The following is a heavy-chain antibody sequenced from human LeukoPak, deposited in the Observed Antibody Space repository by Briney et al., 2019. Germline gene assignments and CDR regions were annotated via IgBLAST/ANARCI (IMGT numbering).Heavy chain of an antibody. Sequence: GGSLRLSCAASGFTFSSYEMNWVHQAPGKGLEWVSYISSSGSTIYYADSVKGRFTISRDNAKNSLYLQMNSLRAEDTAGYYCAELGITMIGGVWGKGTTVTISS. CDR2: ISSSGSTI. CDR1: GFTFSSYE. CDR3: AELGITMIGGV. V-gene: IGHV3-48*03. D-gene: IGHD3-10*02. J-gene: IGHJ6*04.